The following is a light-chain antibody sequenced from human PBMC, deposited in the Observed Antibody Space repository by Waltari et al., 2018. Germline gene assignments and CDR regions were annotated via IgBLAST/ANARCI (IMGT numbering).Light chain of an antibody. CDR3: QSYDSSLSGSEVV. CDR2: GNS. V-gene: IGLV1-40*01. Sequence: QSVLTQPPSVSGAPGQRVTISCPGSSPNIGAGYYVHWYQQLPGTAPKLLIYGNSNRPSGVPDRFSGSKSGTSASLAITGLQAEDEADYYCQSYDSSLSGSEVVFGGGTKLTVL. CDR1: SPNIGAGYY. J-gene: IGLJ2*01.